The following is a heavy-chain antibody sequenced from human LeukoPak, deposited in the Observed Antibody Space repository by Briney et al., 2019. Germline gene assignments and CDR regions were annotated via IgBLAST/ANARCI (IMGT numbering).Heavy chain of an antibody. CDR1: GYTFTGYY. CDR2: INPNSGGT. J-gene: IGHJ4*02. Sequence: AASVKVSCKASGYTFTGYYMHWVRQAPGQGLEWMGWINPNSGGTNYAQKFQGRVTMTRDTSISTAYMELSRLRSDDTAVYYCARDAYYDFWSGYSSGGYFDYWGQGTLVTVSS. CDR3: ARDAYYDFWSGYSSGGYFDY. V-gene: IGHV1-2*02. D-gene: IGHD3-3*01.